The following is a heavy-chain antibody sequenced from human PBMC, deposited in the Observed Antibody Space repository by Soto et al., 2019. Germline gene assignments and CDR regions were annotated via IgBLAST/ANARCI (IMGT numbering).Heavy chain of an antibody. CDR1: GFTFSNYW. D-gene: IGHD2-15*01. Sequence: EVQLVESGGGLVQPGGSLRLSCAASGFTFSNYWMSWVRQAPGKGLEWVANIKQDGNEKYSVDSVKGRFTISRDNAKNSLYLQMNSRRAEDTAVYYCARDLDQGCSGGSCYSTGAFDMWGQGTVVTVSS. CDR3: ARDLDQGCSGGSCYSTGAFDM. CDR2: IKQDGNEK. J-gene: IGHJ3*02. V-gene: IGHV3-7*01.